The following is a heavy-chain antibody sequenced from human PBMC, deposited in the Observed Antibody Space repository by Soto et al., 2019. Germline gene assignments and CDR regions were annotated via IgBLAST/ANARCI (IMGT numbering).Heavy chain of an antibody. D-gene: IGHD2-15*01. J-gene: IGHJ4*02. CDR3: ARDRRHNCSRGSSYLLAY. CDR2: ISAYNGNT. Sequence: GASVKVSCKASGYTFTSYGISWVRQAPGQGLEWMGWISAYNGNTNYAQKLQGRVTMTTDTSTSTAYMELRSLRSDDTAVYYCARDRRHNCSRGSSYLLAYWGQGPLVTVSS. V-gene: IGHV1-18*01. CDR1: GYTFTSYG.